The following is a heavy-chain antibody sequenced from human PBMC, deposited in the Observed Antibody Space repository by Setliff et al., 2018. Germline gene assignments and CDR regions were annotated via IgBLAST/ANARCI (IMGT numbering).Heavy chain of an antibody. CDR2: ISVTGSAV. D-gene: IGHD3-10*01. J-gene: IGHJ4*02. CDR1: GFALGDYY. Sequence: GGSLRLSCAVSGFALGDYYMWIRQAPGKGLEWLSYISVTGSAVHYADSVKGRFTISRDNGKNSLYLQMNSLTAEDTAVYYCRLWFWELSRDYWGPGTLVTVSS. CDR3: RLWFWELSRDY. V-gene: IGHV3-11*01.